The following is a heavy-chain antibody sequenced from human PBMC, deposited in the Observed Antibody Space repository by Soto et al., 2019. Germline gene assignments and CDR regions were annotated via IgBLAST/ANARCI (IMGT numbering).Heavy chain of an antibody. Sequence: SVKVSCKASGGTFSSYAISWVRQAPGQGLEWMGGIIPIFGTANYAQKFQGRVTITADESTSTAYMELSSLRSEDTAVYYCAVEHGAYCGGDCDSDGLDPWGQGTLVTVSS. D-gene: IGHD2-21*02. CDR1: GGTFSSYA. CDR3: AVEHGAYCGGDCDSDGLDP. CDR2: IIPIFGTA. J-gene: IGHJ5*02. V-gene: IGHV1-69*13.